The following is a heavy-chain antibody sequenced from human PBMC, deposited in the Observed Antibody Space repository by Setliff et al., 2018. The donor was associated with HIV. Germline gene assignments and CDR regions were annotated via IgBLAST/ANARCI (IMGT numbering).Heavy chain of an antibody. CDR1: GFTFSVSA. V-gene: IGHV3-73*01. D-gene: IGHD5-18*01. CDR2: IRSKTNNYAT. CDR3: ASAPGDTEMVTIPIHYMDV. Sequence: GSLRLSCAASGFTFSVSAMHWVRQASGKGLEWVGRIRSKTNNYATEYAASVKGRFTISRDDSKNTAYLQMNSLKTEDTAVYYCASAPGDTEMVTIPIHYMDVWGKGTTVTVSS. J-gene: IGHJ6*03.